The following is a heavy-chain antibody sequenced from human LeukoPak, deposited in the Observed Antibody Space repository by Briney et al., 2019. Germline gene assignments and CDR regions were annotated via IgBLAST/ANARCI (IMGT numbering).Heavy chain of an antibody. D-gene: IGHD5-18*01. J-gene: IGHJ4*02. V-gene: IGHV7-4-1*02. Sequence: ASVKVSCKASGYTFTSYAMNWVRQAPGQGLEWMGWINTNTGNPTYAQGFTGRFVFSLDTSVSTAYLQISSLKAEDTAVYYCARSVPTAMVKGAFDYWGQGTLVTVSS. CDR3: ARSVPTAMVKGAFDY. CDR2: INTNTGNP. CDR1: GYTFTSYA.